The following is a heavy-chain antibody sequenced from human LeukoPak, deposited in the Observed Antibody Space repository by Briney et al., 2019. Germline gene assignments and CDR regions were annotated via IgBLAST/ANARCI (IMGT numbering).Heavy chain of an antibody. J-gene: IGHJ4*02. Sequence: PAGGSLRLSCAASGFTFSSYWMSWVRQAPGKGLEWVANIKQDGSEKYYVDSVKGRFTISRDNAKNSLYLQMNSLRADDTAVYYCAKASGSPYYFDYWGQGTLVTVSS. CDR1: GFTFSSYW. CDR3: AKASGSPYYFDY. CDR2: IKQDGSEK. D-gene: IGHD3-10*01. V-gene: IGHV3-7*05.